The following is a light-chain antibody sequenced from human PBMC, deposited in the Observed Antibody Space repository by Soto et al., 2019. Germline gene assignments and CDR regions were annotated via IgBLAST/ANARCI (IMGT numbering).Light chain of an antibody. V-gene: IGKV3-15*01. J-gene: IGKJ1*01. CDR2: GAS. Sequence: EVVMTQSPATLSVSPGERATLSCRASQAVNSNLAWYQQKPGQAPRLLIYGASTRASDIPARFSGSGSETEFTLTISSLQSEDFAVYYCQHYSDWQSWTFGPGTRVEIK. CDR3: QHYSDWQSWT. CDR1: QAVNSN.